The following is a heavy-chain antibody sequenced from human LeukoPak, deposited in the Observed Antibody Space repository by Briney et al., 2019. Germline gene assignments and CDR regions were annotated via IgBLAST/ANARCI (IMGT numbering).Heavy chain of an antibody. CDR1: GGSFSGYY. J-gene: IGHJ4*02. CDR2: INHSGST. D-gene: IGHD3-22*01. CDR3: ARGGYYYDSSGLHY. V-gene: IGHV4-34*01. Sequence: SETLSLTCAVYGGSFSGYYWSWIRQPPGKGLEWIGEINHSGSTNYNPSLKSRVTISVDTSKNQFSLKLSSVTAADTAVYYCARGGYYYDSSGLHYWGQGTLVNVSS.